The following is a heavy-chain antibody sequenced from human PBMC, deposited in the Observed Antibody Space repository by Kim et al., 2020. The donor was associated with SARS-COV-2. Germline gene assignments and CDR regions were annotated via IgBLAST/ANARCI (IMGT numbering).Heavy chain of an antibody. V-gene: IGHV3-53*01. Sequence: GGSLRLSCAASGFSVGTNDMSWVRQAPGKGLEWVATIFGSGATYFADSAKGRFTISRDNSKNTLYLQMNSLRAEDTAAYHCARKLLWFGDNGMDVWGQG. CDR3: ARKLLWFGDNGMDV. J-gene: IGHJ6*02. CDR1: GFSVGTND. D-gene: IGHD3-10*01. CDR2: IFGSGAT.